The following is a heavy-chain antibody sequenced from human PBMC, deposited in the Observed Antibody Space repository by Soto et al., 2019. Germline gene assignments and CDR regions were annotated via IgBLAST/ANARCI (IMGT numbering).Heavy chain of an antibody. Sequence: EASVKVSCKASGYTFTSYGISWVRQAPGQGLEWMEWISAYNGNTNYAQKLQGRVTMTTDTSTSTAYMELRSLRSDDTAVYYCARETNYYGSGSYNYYYYYGMDVWGQGTTVTVSS. D-gene: IGHD3-10*01. CDR2: ISAYNGNT. V-gene: IGHV1-18*01. CDR1: GYTFTSYG. CDR3: ARETNYYGSGSYNYYYYYGMDV. J-gene: IGHJ6*02.